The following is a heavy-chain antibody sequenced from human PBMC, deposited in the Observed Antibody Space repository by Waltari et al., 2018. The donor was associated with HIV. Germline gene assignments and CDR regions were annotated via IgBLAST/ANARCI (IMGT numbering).Heavy chain of an antibody. Sequence: QVQLQESGPGLVKPSATLSLTCTVSGGSISNYYWSWIRQPPGKGLEWIAYIYDSGSTNYNPSLKSRVTISLDTSKNQFSLKLTSVTAADTAVYYCARDRSGYPYYYGLDVWGQGTTVSVSS. V-gene: IGHV4-59*01. CDR1: GGSISNYY. J-gene: IGHJ6*02. D-gene: IGHD3-3*01. CDR2: IYDSGST. CDR3: ARDRSGYPYYYGLDV.